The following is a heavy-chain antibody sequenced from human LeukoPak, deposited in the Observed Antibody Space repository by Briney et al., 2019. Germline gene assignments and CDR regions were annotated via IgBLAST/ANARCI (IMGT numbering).Heavy chain of an antibody. CDR3: ARLDYDILTGYRSFDY. CDR2: IYPGDSDT. D-gene: IGHD3-9*01. Sequence: GESLKISCKGSGYSFTSYWIGWVRQMPGKGLEWMGIIYPGDSDTRYSPSFQGQVTISADKSISTAYLQWSSLKASDTAMYYCARLDYDILTGYRSFDYWGQGTLVTVSS. CDR1: GYSFTSYW. V-gene: IGHV5-51*01. J-gene: IGHJ4*02.